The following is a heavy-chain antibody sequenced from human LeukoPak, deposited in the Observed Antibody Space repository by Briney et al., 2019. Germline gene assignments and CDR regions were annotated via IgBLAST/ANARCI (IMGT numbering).Heavy chain of an antibody. CDR2: INHSGST. CDR1: GGSFSGYY. J-gene: IGHJ4*02. D-gene: IGHD3-22*01. CDR3: ARSFGDYYDSSGKFDY. V-gene: IGHV4-34*01. Sequence: PSETLSLTCAVYGGSFSGYYWSWIRQPPGKGLEWIGEINHSGSTNYNPSLKSRVTISVDTSKNQFSLKLSSVTAADTAVYYCARSFGDYYDSSGKFDYWGQGTLVTVSS.